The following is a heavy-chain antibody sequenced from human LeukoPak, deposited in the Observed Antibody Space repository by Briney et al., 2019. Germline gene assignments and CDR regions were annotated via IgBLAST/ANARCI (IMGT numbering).Heavy chain of an antibody. CDR2: ISSSGSTI. CDR3: ARGAVAGKIR. Sequence: GGSLRLSCAASGFTFSDYYMSWIRQAPGKGREWVSYISSSGSTIYYADAVMARFTISRDNAKNSLYLQRISLRAEAASVYYFARGAVAGKIRWGQGTLVTVSS. CDR1: GFTFSDYY. D-gene: IGHD6-19*01. J-gene: IGHJ4*02. V-gene: IGHV3-11*01.